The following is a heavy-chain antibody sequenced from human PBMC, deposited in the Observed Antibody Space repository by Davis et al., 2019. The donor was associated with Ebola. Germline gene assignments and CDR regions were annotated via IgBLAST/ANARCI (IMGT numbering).Heavy chain of an antibody. D-gene: IGHD6-19*01. CDR1: GYTFTSYG. J-gene: IGHJ5*02. CDR2: ISAYNGNT. CDR3: ASAGIEVAEGWGNWFDP. Sequence: ASVKVSCKASGYTFTSYGISWVRQAPGQGLEWMGWISAYNGNTNYAQKLQGRVTMTTDTSTSTAHMELRSLRSDDTAVYYCASAGIEVAEGWGNWFDPWGQGTLVTVSS. V-gene: IGHV1-18*01.